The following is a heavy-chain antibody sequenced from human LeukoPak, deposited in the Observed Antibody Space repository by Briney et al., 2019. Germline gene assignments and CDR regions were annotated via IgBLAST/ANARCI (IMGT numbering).Heavy chain of an antibody. CDR1: GFTFDVYA. V-gene: IGHV3-9*01. CDR2: LNWSGRSI. J-gene: IGHJ3*01. D-gene: IGHD3-10*01. Sequence: TGGSVSLFCAASGFTFDVYALHWVRQATGEGLEWLLDLNWSGRSIAYADSVKGRFTISRDNTKNSLYLKMNSLRTADTALYYCAKERALGELNDAFDLWGPGTLVTVSS. CDR3: AKERALGELNDAFDL.